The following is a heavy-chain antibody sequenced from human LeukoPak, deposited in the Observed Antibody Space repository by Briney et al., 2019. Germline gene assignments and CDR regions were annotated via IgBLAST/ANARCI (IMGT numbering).Heavy chain of an antibody. D-gene: IGHD1-26*01. J-gene: IGHJ4*02. Sequence: ASVKVSCKVSGYTLTELSMHWVRQAPGKGLEWMGGFDPEDGETIYAQKFQGRVTMTEDTSTDTAYMELSSLRSEDTAVYYCATSLGATPHFDDWGQGTLVTVSS. CDR2: FDPEDGET. V-gene: IGHV1-24*01. CDR1: GYTLTELS. CDR3: ATSLGATPHFDD.